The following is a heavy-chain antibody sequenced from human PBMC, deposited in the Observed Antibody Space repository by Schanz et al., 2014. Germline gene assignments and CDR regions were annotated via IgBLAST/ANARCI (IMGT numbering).Heavy chain of an antibody. Sequence: QVQLQESGPGLVKPSQTLSLTCTVSGGSIRSGTYYWSWIRQPAGKALEWVGRVFPNGITNYNPSLKSRVTISRDTPKNHCSRPLRLLTAADTAVYYCARDTTWRLDLWGRGTRXTVSS. CDR3: ARDTTWRLDL. CDR1: GGSIRSGTYY. CDR2: VFPNGIT. V-gene: IGHV4-61*02. D-gene: IGHD1-1*01. J-gene: IGHJ2*01.